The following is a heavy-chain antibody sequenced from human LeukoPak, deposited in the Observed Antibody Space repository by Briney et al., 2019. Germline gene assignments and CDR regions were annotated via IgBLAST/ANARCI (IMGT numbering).Heavy chain of an antibody. CDR1: EFTFSSYA. CDR2: ISYDGSNK. CDR3: AKTGASDY. D-gene: IGHD1-26*01. J-gene: IGHJ4*02. Sequence: PGRSLRLSCAASEFTFSSYAMHWVRQAPGKGLEWVAVISYDGSNKYYADSVKGRFTISRDNSKNTLYLQMNSLRAEDTAVYYCAKTGASDYWGQGTLVTVSS. V-gene: IGHV3-30-3*02.